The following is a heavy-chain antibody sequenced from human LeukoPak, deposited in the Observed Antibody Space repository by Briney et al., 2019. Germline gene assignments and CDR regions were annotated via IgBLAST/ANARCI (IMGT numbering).Heavy chain of an antibody. Sequence: GGSLRLSCAASGFTVSSNYMSWVRQAPGKGLEWVSVIYSGGSTYYADSVKGRFTISRDNSKNTLYLQMNSLRAEDTAVYYCARIAAGSYWRGGNWFDPWGQGTLVTVSS. J-gene: IGHJ5*02. CDR1: GFTVSSNY. CDR2: IYSGGST. V-gene: IGHV3-66*02. D-gene: IGHD1-26*01. CDR3: ARIAAGSYWRGGNWFDP.